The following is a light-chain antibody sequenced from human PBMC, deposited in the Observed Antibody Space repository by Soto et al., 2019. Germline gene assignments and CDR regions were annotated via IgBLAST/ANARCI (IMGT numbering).Light chain of an antibody. Sequence: SYELTQPPSVSVSPGQTASITCSGDKLGDKYACWYQQKPGQSPVLVIYQDSKRPSGIPERFSGSNSGNTATLTIIWTQAMDEADYYCQAWDSSTGVFGTGTKLTVL. CDR1: KLGDKY. V-gene: IGLV3-1*01. CDR2: QDS. CDR3: QAWDSSTGV. J-gene: IGLJ1*01.